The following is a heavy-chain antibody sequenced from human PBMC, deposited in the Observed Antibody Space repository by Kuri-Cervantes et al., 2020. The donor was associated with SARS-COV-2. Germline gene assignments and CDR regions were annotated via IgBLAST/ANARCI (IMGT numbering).Heavy chain of an antibody. CDR1: GFTFSSFG. CDR3: AKDRGAYQNALAY. V-gene: IGHV3-30*02. D-gene: IGHD1-26*01. J-gene: IGHJ4*02. CDR2: IRYDGNSK. Sequence: GGSLRLSCAASGFTFSSFGVHWVRQTPGKGLDWVAFIRYDGNSKFYADSVKGRFTISRDNSRNTLFLQMSGLKSEDTSIYYCAKDRGAYQNALAYWGQGTLVTVSS.